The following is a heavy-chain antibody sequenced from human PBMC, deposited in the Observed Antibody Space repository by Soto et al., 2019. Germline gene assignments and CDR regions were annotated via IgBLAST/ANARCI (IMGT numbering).Heavy chain of an antibody. CDR2: IFSNDEK. J-gene: IGHJ5*02. Sequence: QVTLKESGPVLVKPTETLTLTCTVSGFSLSNARMGVSWIRQPPGKALEWLAHIFSNDEKSYSTSLKSRLTISTDTSKSRVVLTMTNMDPVDTATYYCARIIWDYDSSGYYGWFDPWGQGTLVTVSS. CDR3: ARIIWDYDSSGYYGWFDP. D-gene: IGHD3-22*01. V-gene: IGHV2-26*01. CDR1: GFSLSNARMG.